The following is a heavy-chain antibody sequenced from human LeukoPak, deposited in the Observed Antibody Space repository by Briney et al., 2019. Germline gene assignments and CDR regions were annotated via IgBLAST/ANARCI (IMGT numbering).Heavy chain of an antibody. V-gene: IGHV3-21*06. Sequence: GGSLRLSCAASGFTLNSYSMNWVRQAPGKGLEWVSSISSGSSYIYADSVKGRFTISRDNAKNSLYLQMNSLRAEDTAVYYCARDYGAWSFDNWGQGTLVTVSS. CDR1: GFTLNSYS. CDR3: ARDYGAWSFDN. J-gene: IGHJ4*02. CDR2: ISSGSSYI. D-gene: IGHD3-3*01.